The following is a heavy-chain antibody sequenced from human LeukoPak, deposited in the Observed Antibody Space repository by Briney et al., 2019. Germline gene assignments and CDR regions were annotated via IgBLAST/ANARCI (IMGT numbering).Heavy chain of an antibody. V-gene: IGHV3-48*01. Sequence: GGSLRLSCAASGFTFSSYAMNWVRQAPGKGVEWLSYISSDGSTIYYADSVKGRITISRDNARNSLYLQMNSLRAEDTAVYYCVPQKGYGGNPLDYWGQGTLVTVSS. D-gene: IGHD4-23*01. J-gene: IGHJ4*02. CDR3: VPQKGYGGNPLDY. CDR2: ISSDGSTI. CDR1: GFTFSSYA.